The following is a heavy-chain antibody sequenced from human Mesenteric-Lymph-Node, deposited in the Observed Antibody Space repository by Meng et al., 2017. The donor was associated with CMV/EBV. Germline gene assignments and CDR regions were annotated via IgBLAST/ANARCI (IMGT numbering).Heavy chain of an antibody. CDR1: GGTFSSYT. D-gene: IGHD6-13*01. CDR2: IIPILGIA. J-gene: IGHJ5*02. V-gene: IGHV1-69*02. Sequence: QFQLVQSGVEVKKPGYSVTVSCKASGGTFSSYTIRWVRQAPGQGLEWMGRIIPILGIANYAQKCQDRGTITANKSTSTAYMELSSLRSEDSAVYYCAGGIAAAGSRWFDPWGQGTLVTVSS. CDR3: AGGIAAAGSRWFDP.